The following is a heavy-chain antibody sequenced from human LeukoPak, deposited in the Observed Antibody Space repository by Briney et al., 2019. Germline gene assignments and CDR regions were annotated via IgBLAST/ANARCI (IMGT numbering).Heavy chain of an antibody. D-gene: IGHD5-24*01. CDR1: GASISSYY. CDR3: AREVGRDGYNHFDS. V-gene: IGHV4-59*01. Sequence: SETLSLTCTVSGASISSYYWNWIRQPPGRGLEWIGYMYYSGSTNFNPSLKSRVTLSIDTSRNQFSLKLASVTAADTAFYFCAREVGRDGYNHFDSWGQGTMVTCSS. J-gene: IGHJ4*02. CDR2: MYYSGST.